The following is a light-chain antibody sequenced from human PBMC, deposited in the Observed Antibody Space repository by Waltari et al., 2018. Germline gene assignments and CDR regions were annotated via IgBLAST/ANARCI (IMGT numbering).Light chain of an antibody. CDR1: SSDVGNYNY. J-gene: IGLJ2*01. V-gene: IGLV2-8*01. Sequence: QSALTQPPSASGSPGQSVTISCTGTSSDVGNYNYVSWYQQHPGKAPKLVMYDVYKRAAGVPARLAGSWAGNTASLTVSGVQSADEADYYGASYAGSNTALFGGGSKLTVL. CDR3: ASYAGSNTAL. CDR2: DVY.